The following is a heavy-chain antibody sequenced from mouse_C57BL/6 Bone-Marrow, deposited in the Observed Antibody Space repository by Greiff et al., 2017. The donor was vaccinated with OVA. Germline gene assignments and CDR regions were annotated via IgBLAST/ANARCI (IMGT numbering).Heavy chain of an antibody. D-gene: IGHD1-1*01. V-gene: IGHV5-16*01. Sequence: DVKLVESEGGLVQPGSSMKLSCTASGFTFSDYYMAWVRQVPEKGLEWVANINYDGSSTYYMDSLKSRFIISRDNAKNMLYLKMSSLKSEDTATYYCARDHGMYYGSSFYAMDYWGQGTSVTVSS. CDR3: ARDHGMYYGSSFYAMDY. CDR2: INYDGSST. CDR1: GFTFSDYY. J-gene: IGHJ4*01.